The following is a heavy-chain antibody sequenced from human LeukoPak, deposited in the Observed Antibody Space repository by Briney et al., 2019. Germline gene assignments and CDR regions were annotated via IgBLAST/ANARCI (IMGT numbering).Heavy chain of an antibody. J-gene: IGHJ4*02. D-gene: IGHD3-16*02. CDR1: GFTFSDYY. V-gene: IGHV3-11*01. Sequence: GGSLRLSCAASGFTFSDYYMSWIRQAPGKGLEWVSYISRSGSTIYYADSVKGRFTISRDNAKNSLYLQMNSLRAEDTAVYYCARDTGGDYVWGSYRYYFDYWGQGTLVTVSS. CDR2: ISRSGSTI. CDR3: ARDTGGDYVWGSYRYYFDY.